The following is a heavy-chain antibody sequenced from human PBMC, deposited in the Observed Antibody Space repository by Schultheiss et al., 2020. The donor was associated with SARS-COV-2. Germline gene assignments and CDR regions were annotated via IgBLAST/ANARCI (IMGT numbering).Heavy chain of an antibody. CDR2: IYYSGST. J-gene: IGHJ5*02. CDR1: GGSISSSSYY. Sequence: SETLSLTCTVSGGSISSSSYYWGWIRQPPGKGLEWIGSIYYSGSTYYNPSLKSRVTISVDTSKNQFSLKLSSVTAADTAVYYCARGFIAVAGVNWFDPWGQGTLVTVSS. D-gene: IGHD6-19*01. V-gene: IGHV4-39*07. CDR3: ARGFIAVAGVNWFDP.